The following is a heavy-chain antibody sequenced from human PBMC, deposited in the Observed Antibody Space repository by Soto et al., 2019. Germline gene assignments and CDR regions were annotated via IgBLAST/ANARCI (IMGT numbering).Heavy chain of an antibody. CDR1: GGSISSGGYY. CDR2: IYYSGST. Sequence: PSETLSLTCTVSGGSISSGGYYWSWIRQHPGKGLEWIGYIYYSGSTYYNPSLKSRVTISVDTSKNQFSLKLSSVTAADTAVYYCTKNRFPEGSGPNYFDYWGLGTLVTVSS. V-gene: IGHV4-31*03. CDR3: TKNRFPEGSGPNYFDY. D-gene: IGHD6-19*01. J-gene: IGHJ4*02.